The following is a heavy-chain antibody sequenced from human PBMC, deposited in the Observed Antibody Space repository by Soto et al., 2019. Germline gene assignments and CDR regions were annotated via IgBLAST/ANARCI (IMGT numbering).Heavy chain of an antibody. CDR1: GYTFTRYG. J-gene: IGHJ4*02. Sequence: ASVKVSCKASGYTFTRYGISWVRQAPGQGVEWMGWISAYNVNTNYAQELQGRVTMTTDISTSIAYMELRSLRSDDTAAYSSARDKTVNLDYWGQGTMVTVSS. CDR2: ISAYNVNT. CDR3: ARDKTVNLDY. V-gene: IGHV1-18*01. D-gene: IGHD1-1*01.